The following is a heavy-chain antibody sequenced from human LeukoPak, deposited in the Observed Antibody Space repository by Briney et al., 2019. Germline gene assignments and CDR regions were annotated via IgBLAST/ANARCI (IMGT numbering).Heavy chain of an antibody. CDR3: ATDPGVVTAM. CDR1: GYTLTELS. Sequence: GASVKVSCTVSGYTLTELSMHWASQAPGIGLGWMGGFDPEDVETIYAQTFQGRVTMTEDTSTDTAYMELSSLRSEDTAVYYCATDPGVVTAMWGQGTLVTVSS. D-gene: IGHD2-21*02. J-gene: IGHJ4*02. V-gene: IGHV1-24*01. CDR2: FDPEDVET.